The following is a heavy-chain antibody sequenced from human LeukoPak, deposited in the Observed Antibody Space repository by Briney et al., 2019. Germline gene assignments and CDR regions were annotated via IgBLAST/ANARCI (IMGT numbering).Heavy chain of an antibody. CDR3: ARHQTNYDSSGYYGLNDY. V-gene: IGHV5-51*01. CDR1: GYSFTSYW. J-gene: IGHJ4*02. Sequence: GESLKISCKGSGYSFTSYWIGWVRQMPGKGLEWMGIIYPGDSDTRYSPSFQGQVTISADKSISTAHLQWSSLKASDTAMYYCARHQTNYDSSGYYGLNDYWGQGTLVTVSS. CDR2: IYPGDSDT. D-gene: IGHD3-22*01.